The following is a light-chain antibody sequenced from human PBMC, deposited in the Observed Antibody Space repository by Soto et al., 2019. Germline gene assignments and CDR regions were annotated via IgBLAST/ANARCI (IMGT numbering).Light chain of an antibody. J-gene: IGKJ4*01. CDR3: QQADTFPLT. V-gene: IGKV1-12*01. CDR2: AAS. CDR1: QGISSW. Sequence: DIQMTQSPSSVSASVGDRVTITCRASQGISSWVAWYQQKPGKAPNLLIYAASSLQSGVPSRFRGSGSGTEFTLTISSLQPEDFAPYYCQQADTFPLTFGGGTKVEIK.